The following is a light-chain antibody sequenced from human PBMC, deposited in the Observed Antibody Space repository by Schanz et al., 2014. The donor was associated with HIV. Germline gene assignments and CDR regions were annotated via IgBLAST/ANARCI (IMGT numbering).Light chain of an antibody. CDR3: QQYHTYPYT. V-gene: IGKV1-5*03. CDR2: RAS. CDR1: QYISNW. Sequence: DIQMTQSPSTLSASVGDGVTITCRASQYISNWLAWYQQKPGQAPKFLIYRASTLETGVSSRFSGSGSGTEFTLSISTLQPEDFATYYCQQYHTYPYTFGQGTTLDLK. J-gene: IGKJ2*01.